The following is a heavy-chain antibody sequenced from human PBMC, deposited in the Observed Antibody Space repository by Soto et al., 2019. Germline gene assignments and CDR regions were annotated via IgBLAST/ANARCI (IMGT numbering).Heavy chain of an antibody. V-gene: IGHV1-18*01. J-gene: IGHJ4*02. CDR2: ISAYNGNT. Sequence: GASVKVSCKASGYTFTSYGISWVRQAPGQGLEWMGWISAYNGNTNYAQKLQGRVTMTTDTSTSTAYMELRSLRSDDTAVYYCARTPPGNTILLPDYYFDYWGQGTLVTVSS. CDR3: ARTPPGNTILLPDYYFDY. D-gene: IGHD3-3*01. CDR1: GYTFTSYG.